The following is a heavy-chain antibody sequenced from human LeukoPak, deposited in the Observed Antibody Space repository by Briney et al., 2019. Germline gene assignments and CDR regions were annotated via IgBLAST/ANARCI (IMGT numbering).Heavy chain of an antibody. J-gene: IGHJ4*02. CDR2: IYSGGST. V-gene: IGHV3-53*01. Sequence: GGSLRLSCAASGFTVISTYMGWVRQAPGKGLEWVSVIYSGGSTYYADSVKGRFTISRDNSKNTLYLQMNSLRAEDTAVYYCARDSVGAGYSDYWGQGTLVTVSS. D-gene: IGHD1-26*01. CDR1: GFTVISTY. CDR3: ARDSVGAGYSDY.